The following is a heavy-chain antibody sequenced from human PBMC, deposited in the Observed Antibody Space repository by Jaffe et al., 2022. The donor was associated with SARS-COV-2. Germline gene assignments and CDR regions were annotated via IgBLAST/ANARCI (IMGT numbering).Heavy chain of an antibody. V-gene: IGHV1-69*01. Sequence: QVQLVQSGAEVKKPGSSVKVSCKASGGTFSSYAISWVRQAPGQGLEWMGGIIPIFGTANYAQKFQGRVTITADESTSTAYMELSSLRSEDTAVYYCARRLSAAAGPFDYYYGMDVWGQGTTVTVSS. J-gene: IGHJ6*02. D-gene: IGHD6-13*01. CDR3: ARRLSAAAGPFDYYYGMDV. CDR1: GGTFSSYA. CDR2: IIPIFGTA.